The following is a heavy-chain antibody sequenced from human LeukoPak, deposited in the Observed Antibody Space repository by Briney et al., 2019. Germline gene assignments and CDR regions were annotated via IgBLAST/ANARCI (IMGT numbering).Heavy chain of an antibody. CDR2: IYHSGST. V-gene: IGHV4-38-2*02. D-gene: IGHD3-10*01. CDR3: AREGMGRYTDV. J-gene: IGHJ6*03. Sequence: SETLSLTCAVSGYSISSGYYWGWIRQPPGKGLEWIGSIYHSGSTYYNPSLKSRVTISVDTSKNQFSLKLSSVAAADTAVYYCAREGMGRYTDVWGKGTTVTVSS. CDR1: GYSISSGYY.